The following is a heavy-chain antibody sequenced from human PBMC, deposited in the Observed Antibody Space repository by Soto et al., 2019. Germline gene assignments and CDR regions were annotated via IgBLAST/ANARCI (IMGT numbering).Heavy chain of an antibody. CDR1: GGTFSSYA. D-gene: IGHD6-13*01. J-gene: IGHJ4*02. Sequence: SVKVSCKASGGTFSSYAISWVRQAPGQGLEWMGGIIPIFGTANYAQKFQGRVTITVDESMSTAYMELSSLRSEDTAVYYCARAKTGIAAALDYWGQGTLVTVSS. CDR2: IIPIFGTA. V-gene: IGHV1-69*13. CDR3: ARAKTGIAAALDY.